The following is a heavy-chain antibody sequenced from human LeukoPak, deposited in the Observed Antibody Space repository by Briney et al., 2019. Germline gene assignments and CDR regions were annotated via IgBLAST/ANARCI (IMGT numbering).Heavy chain of an antibody. D-gene: IGHD5-24*01. CDR3: ARDTPETGFDY. CDR2: ISSSSSYI. Sequence: GGSLRLSCAASGFTFSSYSMNWVRQAPGKGLEWVSSISSSSSYIYYADSVEGRFTISRDNAKNSLYLQMNSLRAEDTAVYYCARDTPETGFDYWGQGTLVTVSS. CDR1: GFTFSSYS. J-gene: IGHJ4*02. V-gene: IGHV3-21*01.